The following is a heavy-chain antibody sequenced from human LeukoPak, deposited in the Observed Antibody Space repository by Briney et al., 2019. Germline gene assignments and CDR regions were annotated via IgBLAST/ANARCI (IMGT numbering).Heavy chain of an antibody. J-gene: IGHJ6*02. CDR3: ASGSTYYDYVWGSYQAGFEYYYGMDV. D-gene: IGHD3-16*02. CDR1: GFTFSSYA. Sequence: PGGSLRLSCAASGFTFSSYAMHWVRQAPGKGLEWVAVISYDGSNKYYADSVKGRFTISRDNSKNTLYLQMNSLRAEDTAVYYCASGSTYYDYVWGSYQAGFEYYYGMDVWGQGTTVTVSS. CDR2: ISYDGSNK. V-gene: IGHV3-30-3*01.